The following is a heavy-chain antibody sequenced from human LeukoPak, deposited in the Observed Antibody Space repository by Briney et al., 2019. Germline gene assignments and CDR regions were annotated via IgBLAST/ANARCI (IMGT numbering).Heavy chain of an antibody. V-gene: IGHV1-69*04. J-gene: IGHJ3*02. D-gene: IGHD5-18*01. CDR1: GGTFSSYA. Sequence: SVRVSCKASGGTFSSYAISWVRQAPGQGLEWMGRIIPILGIANYAQKFQGRVTITADKSTSTAYMELSSLRSEDTAVYYCAGGDTAPGAFDIWGQGTMVTVSS. CDR3: AGGDTAPGAFDI. CDR2: IIPILGIA.